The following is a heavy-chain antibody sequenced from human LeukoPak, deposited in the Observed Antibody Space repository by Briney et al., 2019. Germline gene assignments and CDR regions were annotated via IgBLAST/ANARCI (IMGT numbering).Heavy chain of an antibody. CDR1: GFTFSSYA. V-gene: IGHV3-23*01. Sequence: GGSLRLSCAASGFTFSSYAMSWVRQAPGKGLEWVSAISSSGGSTYYADSLKGRFTISRDNSKNTLYLQLNSLRADDTAVYYCAKERAAAGRDFDYWGQGTLVTVSS. CDR2: ISSSGGST. D-gene: IGHD6-13*01. CDR3: AKERAAAGRDFDY. J-gene: IGHJ4*02.